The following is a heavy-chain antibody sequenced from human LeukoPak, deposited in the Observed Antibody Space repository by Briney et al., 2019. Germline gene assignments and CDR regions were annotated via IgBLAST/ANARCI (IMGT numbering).Heavy chain of an antibody. Sequence: TGGSLRLSCAASGFTFSSYEMNWVRQAPGKGLEWVSCISSSGSTIYYADSVKGRFTISRDNAKNSLYLQMNSLRAEDTAVYYCARDSYVDTAMVDYWGQGTLVTVSS. D-gene: IGHD5-18*01. CDR1: GFTFSSYE. CDR2: ISSSGSTI. CDR3: ARDSYVDTAMVDY. J-gene: IGHJ4*02. V-gene: IGHV3-48*03.